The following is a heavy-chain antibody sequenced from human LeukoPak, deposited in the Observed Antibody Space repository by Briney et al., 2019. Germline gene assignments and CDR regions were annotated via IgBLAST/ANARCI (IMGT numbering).Heavy chain of an antibody. D-gene: IGHD1-26*01. CDR1: GFTFSDHY. V-gene: IGHV3-72*01. CDR2: TRNKANSYTT. J-gene: IGHJ4*02. CDR3: ARVFGGSYYGGGLLDY. Sequence: GGSLRLSCAVSGFTFSDHYMDWVRQAPGKGLEWVGRTRNKANSYTTEYAASVKGRFTISGDDSKNSLYLQMNSLKTEDTAVYYCARVFGGSYYGGGLLDYWGQGTLVTVSS.